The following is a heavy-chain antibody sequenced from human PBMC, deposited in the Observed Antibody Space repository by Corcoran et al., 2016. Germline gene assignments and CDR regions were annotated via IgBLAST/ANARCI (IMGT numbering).Heavy chain of an antibody. CDR3: ASVPILRYFYWPPDY. Sequence: QVQLVQSGAEVKKPGASVKVSCKASGYTFTSYGISWVRQAPGQGLEWMGWISAYNGNTNYAQKLQGRVTMTTDTYTSTAYMALRSLRSDDTAVEYCASVPILRYFYWPPDYWGQGTLFTVSS. J-gene: IGHJ4*02. CDR2: ISAYNGNT. V-gene: IGHV1-18*01. D-gene: IGHD3-9*01. CDR1: GYTFTSYG.